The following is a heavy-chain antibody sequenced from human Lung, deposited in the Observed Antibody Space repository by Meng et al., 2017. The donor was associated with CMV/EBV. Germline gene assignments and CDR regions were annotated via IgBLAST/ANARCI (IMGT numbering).Heavy chain of an antibody. CDR2: VGTEDDA. D-gene: IGHD3-10*01. V-gene: IGHV3-13*01. J-gene: IGHJ4*02. CDR1: GFTFSSYD. Sequence: GESLKISCAASGFTFSSYDMHWVRQVTGKGLEWVSGVGTEDDAYYRDSVKGRFTISRENGMNSMYLQMDSLTVGDTAIYYCARGSGVNMFRGAIGSFDSWRLGXLVTVSS. CDR3: ARGSGVNMFRGAIGSFDS.